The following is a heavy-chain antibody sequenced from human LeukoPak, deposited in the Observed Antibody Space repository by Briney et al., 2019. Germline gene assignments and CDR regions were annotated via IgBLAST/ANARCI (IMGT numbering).Heavy chain of an antibody. J-gene: IGHJ4*02. CDR1: GFTFSSYW. CDR3: ARDSSTRPSDY. D-gene: IGHD2-2*01. V-gene: IGHV3-7*01. Sequence: GGSLRLSCAASGFTFSSYWMSWVRQAPGKGLEWVANIKQDGSEKFYVDSVKGRFTISRDNAKNSLYLQMNSLRAEDTAVYYCARDSSTRPSDYWGQGTLVTVSS. CDR2: IKQDGSEK.